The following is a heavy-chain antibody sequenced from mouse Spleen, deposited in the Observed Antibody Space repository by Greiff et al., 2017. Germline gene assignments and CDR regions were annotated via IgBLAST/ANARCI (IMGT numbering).Heavy chain of an antibody. Sequence: EVHLVESGGGLVKPGGSLKLSCSASGFTFSDYGMHWVRQAPEKGLEWVAYISSGSSTIYHADTVKGRFTISRDNAKNTLFLQMTMLRSEDTAMYYCARRYDYDEGAFDYWGQGTTLTVSS. V-gene: IGHV5-17*01. CDR2: ISSGSSTI. D-gene: IGHD2-4*01. CDR3: ARRYDYDEGAFDY. CDR1: GFTFSDYG. J-gene: IGHJ2*01.